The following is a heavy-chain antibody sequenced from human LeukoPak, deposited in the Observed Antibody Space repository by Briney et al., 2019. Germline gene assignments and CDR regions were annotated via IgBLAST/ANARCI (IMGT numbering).Heavy chain of an antibody. CDR3: ARGWFHCSGGSCYFDY. D-gene: IGHD2-15*01. CDR2: INHSGST. J-gene: IGHJ4*02. V-gene: IGHV4-34*01. CDR1: GGSISSYY. Sequence: SETLSLTCTVSGGSISSYYWSWIRQPPGKGLKWIGEINHSGSTNYNPSLKSRVTISVDTSKNQFSLKLSSVTAADTAVYYCARGWFHCSGGSCYFDYWGQGTLVTVSS.